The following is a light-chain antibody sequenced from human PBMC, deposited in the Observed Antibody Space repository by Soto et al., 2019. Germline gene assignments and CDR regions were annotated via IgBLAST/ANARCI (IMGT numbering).Light chain of an antibody. CDR2: DVN. J-gene: IGLJ1*01. V-gene: IGLV2-14*03. Sequence: QSVLTQPASVSGSPGQSITISCAGTSSDVGAYNYVSWYQHHPGKAPKLMIYDVNNRPSGDSNRFSGSKSGNTASLTISGLQAEDETDYYCSSWTSGATYVFXSGTNVTVL. CDR3: SSWTSGATYV. CDR1: SSDVGAYNY.